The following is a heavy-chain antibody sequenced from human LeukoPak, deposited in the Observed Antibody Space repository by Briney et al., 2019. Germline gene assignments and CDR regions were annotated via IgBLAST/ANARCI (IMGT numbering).Heavy chain of an antibody. Sequence: SETLSLTCTVSGGSISSYYWSWIRQPPGKGLEWIGYIYYSGSTNYNPSLKSRVTISVDTSKNQFSLKLGSVTAADTAVYYCARGPRYCSGGSCYCYYMDVWGKGTTVTVSS. CDR1: GGSISSYY. J-gene: IGHJ6*03. CDR3: ARGPRYCSGGSCYCYYMDV. CDR2: IYYSGST. D-gene: IGHD2-15*01. V-gene: IGHV4-59*01.